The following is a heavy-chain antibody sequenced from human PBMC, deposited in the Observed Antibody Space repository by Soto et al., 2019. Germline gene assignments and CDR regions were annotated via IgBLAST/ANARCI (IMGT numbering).Heavy chain of an antibody. CDR2: ISGSGGST. D-gene: IGHD2-15*01. CDR3: AKAVGYCSGGSCYYYFDY. J-gene: IGHJ4*02. V-gene: IGHV3-23*01. Sequence: AISGSGGSTYYADSVKGRFTISRDNSKNTLYLQMNSLRAEDTAVYYCAKAVGYCSGGSCYYYFDYWGQGTLVTVSS.